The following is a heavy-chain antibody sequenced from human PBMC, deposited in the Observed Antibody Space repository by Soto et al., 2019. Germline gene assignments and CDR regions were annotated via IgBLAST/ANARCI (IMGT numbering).Heavy chain of an antibody. CDR2: ISGSGGST. D-gene: IGHD2-15*01. J-gene: IGHJ4*02. CDR3: AKGPDWWFRGIYYFDY. CDR1: GFTFSSYA. V-gene: IGHV3-23*01. Sequence: HPVGSLRLSCAASGFTFSSYAMSWVRQAPGKGLEWVSAISGSGGSTYYADSVKGRFTISRDNSKNTLYLQMNSLRAEDTAVYYCAKGPDWWFRGIYYFDYWGQGTLVTVS.